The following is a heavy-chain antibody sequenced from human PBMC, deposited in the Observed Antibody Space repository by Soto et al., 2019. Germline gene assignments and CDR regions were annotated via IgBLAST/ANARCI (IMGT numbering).Heavy chain of an antibody. CDR3: ARMYSSGSGWFHP. V-gene: IGHV4-39*07. J-gene: IGHJ5*02. D-gene: IGHD6-19*01. CDR2: FYSSGSI. CDR1: GGSISSSSYY. Sequence: SETLSLTCTVSGGSISSSSYYWGWIRQPPGKGLEWIRSFYSSGSIIYNPSLRSRVSISGDTSSNQFSMSLTSVTAADTARYYCARMYSSGSGWFHPWGQGTLVTVSS.